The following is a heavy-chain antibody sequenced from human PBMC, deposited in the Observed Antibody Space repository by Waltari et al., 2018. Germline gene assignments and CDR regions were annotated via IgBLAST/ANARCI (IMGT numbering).Heavy chain of an antibody. D-gene: IGHD2-21*01. CDR2: IDWDDDK. J-gene: IGHJ6*02. Sequence: QVTLRESGPALVKPTQTLTLTCTFSGFSLSTSGMCVSWIRQPPGKALEWLARIDWDDDKYYSTSLKTRLTISKETSKNQVVLTMTNMDPVDTATYYCARIRDGGAPYYYYGMDVWGQGTTVTVSS. CDR1: GFSLSTSGMC. CDR3: ARIRDGGAPYYYYGMDV. V-gene: IGHV2-70*15.